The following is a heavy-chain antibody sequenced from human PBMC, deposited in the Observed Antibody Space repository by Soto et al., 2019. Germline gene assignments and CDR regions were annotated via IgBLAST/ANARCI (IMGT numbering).Heavy chain of an antibody. J-gene: IGHJ6*03. CDR1: GGSISSSSYY. Sequence: QLQLQESGPGLVKPSETLSLTCTVSGGSISSSSYYWGWIRQPPGKGLEWIGSIYYSGSTYYNPSLKSRVTISVDTSKNQFSLKLSSVTAADTAVYYCARSRVVDELLFVSYYYYMDVWGKGTTVTVSS. CDR2: IYYSGST. D-gene: IGHD2-2*01. V-gene: IGHV4-39*01. CDR3: ARSRVVDELLFVSYYYYMDV.